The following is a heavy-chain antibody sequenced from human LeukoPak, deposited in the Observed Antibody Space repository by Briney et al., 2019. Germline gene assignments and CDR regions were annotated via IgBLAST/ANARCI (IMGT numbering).Heavy chain of an antibody. J-gene: IGHJ4*02. CDR3: ARGRIRWSPSPLDY. V-gene: IGHV4-34*01. Sequence: PSETLSLTCAVYGGSFRGFYWSWIRQPPGEGVEGIGEINHSGSTTYTPSLTRPLTTSADPSKNQFSLKPSSVTAADTAVYYCARGRIRWSPSPLDYWGQATLVTVSS. CDR2: INHSGST. D-gene: IGHD4-23*01. CDR1: GGSFRGFY.